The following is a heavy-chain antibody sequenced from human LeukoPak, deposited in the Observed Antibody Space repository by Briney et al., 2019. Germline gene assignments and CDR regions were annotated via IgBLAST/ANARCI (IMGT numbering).Heavy chain of an antibody. CDR3: ARDPPDYDSSGYYYLYYFDY. D-gene: IGHD3-22*01. J-gene: IGHJ4*02. V-gene: IGHV1-69*05. CDR2: IIPIFGTA. Sequence: SVKVSCKASGGTFSSYAISWVRQAPGQGLEWMGRIIPIFGTANYAQKFQGRVTITTDESTSTAYMELSSLRSKDTAVYYCARDPPDYDSSGYYYLYYFDYWGQGTLVTVSS. CDR1: GGTFSSYA.